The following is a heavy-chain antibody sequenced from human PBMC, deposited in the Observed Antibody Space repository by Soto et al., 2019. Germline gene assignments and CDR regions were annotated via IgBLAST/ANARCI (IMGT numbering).Heavy chain of an antibody. Sequence: QVQLVQSGAAVQKPGSSVKLSCKASGGTFRSYAISWVRQAPGQGLEGMGGIIPIFGTANYAQKFQGRVTITADEATSTAYMELSSLRSEDTAVYYCARGEGVYAVTPKTGMDVWGQGTTVTVSS. J-gene: IGHJ6*02. CDR1: GGTFRSYA. CDR2: IIPIFGTA. CDR3: ARGEGVYAVTPKTGMDV. V-gene: IGHV1-69*01. D-gene: IGHD4-17*01.